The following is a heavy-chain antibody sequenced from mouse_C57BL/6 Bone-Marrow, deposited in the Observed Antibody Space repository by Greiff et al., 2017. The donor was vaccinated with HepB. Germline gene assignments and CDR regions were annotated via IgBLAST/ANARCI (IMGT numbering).Heavy chain of an antibody. CDR3: ARRGAY. CDR2: ISSGGSYT. CDR1: GFTFSSYG. V-gene: IGHV5-6*01. J-gene: IGHJ3*01. Sequence: EVKLMESGGDLVKPGGSLKLSCAASGFTFSSYGMSWVRQTPDKRLEWVATISSGGSYTYYPDSVKGRFPISRDNAKNTLYLQMSSLKSEDTAMYYCARRGAYWGQGALVTVSA.